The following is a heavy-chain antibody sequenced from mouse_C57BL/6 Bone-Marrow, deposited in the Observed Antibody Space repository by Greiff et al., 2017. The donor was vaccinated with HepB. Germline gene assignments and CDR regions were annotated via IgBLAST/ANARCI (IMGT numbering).Heavy chain of an antibody. J-gene: IGHJ3*01. CDR3: ARYGGSSYGFAY. D-gene: IGHD1-1*01. V-gene: IGHV1-55*01. Sequence: VQLQQPGAELVKPGASVKMSCKASGYTFTSYWITWVKQRPGQGLEWIGDIYPGSGSTNYNEKFKSKATLTVDTSSSTAYMQLSSLTSDDAAVYYCARYGGSSYGFAYWGQGTLVTVSA. CDR2: IYPGSGST. CDR1: GYTFTSYW.